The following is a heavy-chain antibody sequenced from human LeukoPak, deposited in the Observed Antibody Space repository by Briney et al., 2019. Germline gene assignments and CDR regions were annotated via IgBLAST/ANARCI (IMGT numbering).Heavy chain of an antibody. CDR2: IYYSGST. CDR1: GGSISSHY. CDR3: ARARFALGAYFDY. D-gene: IGHD3-16*01. Sequence: SETLSLTCTVSGGSISSHYWSWIRQPPGKGLEWIGYIYYSGSTNYNPSLKSRVTISVDTSKNQFSLKLSSVTAAGTAVYYCARARFALGAYFDYWGQGTLVTVSS. V-gene: IGHV4-59*11. J-gene: IGHJ4*02.